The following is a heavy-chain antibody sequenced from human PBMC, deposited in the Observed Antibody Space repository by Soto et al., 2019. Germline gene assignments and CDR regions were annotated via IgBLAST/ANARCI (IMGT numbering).Heavy chain of an antibody. D-gene: IGHD5-12*01. J-gene: IGHJ4*02. Sequence: PGGSLKISCGASPYSFPGFWIGWVRQMPGKGLEWLGIIFPGDSDTRYSPSFQGQVTISVDKSISTAYLQWTSLKASDTAMYYCARRGAGYNYDYWGQGTLVTVSS. CDR1: PYSFPGFW. CDR3: ARRGAGYNYDY. CDR2: IFPGDSDT. V-gene: IGHV5-51*01.